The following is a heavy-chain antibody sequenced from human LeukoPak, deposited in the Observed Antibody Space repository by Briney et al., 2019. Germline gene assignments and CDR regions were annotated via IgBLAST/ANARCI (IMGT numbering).Heavy chain of an antibody. J-gene: IGHJ2*01. Sequence: PSETLSLTCTISGDSISTYYWSWIRQPPGKGLEWIGYIYYTGSTYYNPSPKSRVTFSVDTSKNHFSLNLISVTAADTAVYYCARREDFWYFDLWGRGTLVTVSS. V-gene: IGHV4-59*08. CDR3: ARREDFWYFDL. CDR2: IYYTGST. CDR1: GDSISTYY.